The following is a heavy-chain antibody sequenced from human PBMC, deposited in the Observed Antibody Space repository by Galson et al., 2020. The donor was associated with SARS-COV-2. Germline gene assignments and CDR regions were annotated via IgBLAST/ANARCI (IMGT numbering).Heavy chain of an antibody. CDR3: AVTYCGGDCYPYYYYYRDV. Sequence: GESLKISCKGSGYSFTSYWIGWVRQMPGKGLEWMGIIYPGDSDTRYSPSFQGQVTISADKSISTAYLQWSSLKASDTAMYYCAVTYCGGDCYPYYYYYRDVWGKGTTVTVSS. CDR2: IYPGDSDT. CDR1: GYSFTSYW. V-gene: IGHV5-51*01. J-gene: IGHJ6*03. D-gene: IGHD2-21*01.